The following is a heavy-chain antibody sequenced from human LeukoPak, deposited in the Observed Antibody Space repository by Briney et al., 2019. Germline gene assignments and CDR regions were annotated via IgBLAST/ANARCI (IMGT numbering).Heavy chain of an antibody. CDR3: ARVSTTVAVKY. Sequence: SETLSLTCAVSGYSISSDYYWGWIRPPPGKGLEWIGNSYRSGSTDYNPSLKSRVTISVDTSKNQFFLKLSSATAADTAVYYCARVSTTVAVKYWGQGILVTISS. D-gene: IGHD4-11*01. V-gene: IGHV4-38-2*01. CDR1: GYSISSDYY. CDR2: SYRSGST. J-gene: IGHJ4*02.